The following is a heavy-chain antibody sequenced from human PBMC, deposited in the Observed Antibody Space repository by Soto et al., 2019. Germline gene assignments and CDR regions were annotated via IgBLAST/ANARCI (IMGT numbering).Heavy chain of an antibody. CDR3: ARVGREYYDSSGYAVGDWYFDL. V-gene: IGHV1-69*12. J-gene: IGHJ2*01. CDR2: IIPIFGTA. CDR1: GGTFSSYA. Sequence: QVQLVQSGAEVKKPGSSVKVSCKASGGTFSSYAISWVRQAPGQGLEWMGGIIPIFGTANYAQKFQGRVTITADESTSTAYMELSSLRSEDTAVYYCARVGREYYDSSGYAVGDWYFDLWGRGTLVTVSS. D-gene: IGHD3-22*01.